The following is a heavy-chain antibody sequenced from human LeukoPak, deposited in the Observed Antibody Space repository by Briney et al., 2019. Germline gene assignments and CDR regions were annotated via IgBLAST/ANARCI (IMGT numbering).Heavy chain of an antibody. Sequence: GGSLRLSCAASGFTFSSYSMNWVRQAPGKGLEWVSFIRSSSSYIYYADSVKGRFTISRDNAKNSLYLQMNSLRAEDTAVYYCARTDGGYGQRRDFDHWGQGTLVSVSS. CDR2: IRSSSSYI. D-gene: IGHD5-12*01. CDR1: GFTFSSYS. CDR3: ARTDGGYGQRRDFDH. V-gene: IGHV3-21*01. J-gene: IGHJ4*02.